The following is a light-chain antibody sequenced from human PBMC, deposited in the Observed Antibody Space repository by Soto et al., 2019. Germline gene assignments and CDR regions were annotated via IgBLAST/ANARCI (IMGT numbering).Light chain of an antibody. CDR1: QTVNNNY. V-gene: IGKV3-20*01. CDR3: QQYGSSPPWT. Sequence: EIVLTQSPGTLSLSPGERATLSCRASQTVNNNYVAWYQQKPGQAPRLLIYGASSRATGIPDRFSGSGSGTDFTLTISRLEPEDFAVYYCQQYGSSPPWTFGQGTKVDIK. CDR2: GAS. J-gene: IGKJ1*01.